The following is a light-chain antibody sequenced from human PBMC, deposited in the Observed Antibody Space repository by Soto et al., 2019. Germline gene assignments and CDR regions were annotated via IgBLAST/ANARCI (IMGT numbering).Light chain of an antibody. J-gene: IGLJ1*01. Sequence: QSVLTQPPSASGSPGQSVTISCTGTSSDVGGYNYVSWYQLHPGKAPKLMIYEVSKRPSGVPDRFSGFKSGNTASLTVSGLQAEDEADYYSSSYAGSNNYYVFGTGTKVTVL. CDR1: SSDVGGYNY. CDR2: EVS. V-gene: IGLV2-8*01. CDR3: SSYAGSNNYYV.